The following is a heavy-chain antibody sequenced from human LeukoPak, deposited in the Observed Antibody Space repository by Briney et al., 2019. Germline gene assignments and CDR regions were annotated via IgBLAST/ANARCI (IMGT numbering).Heavy chain of an antibody. J-gene: IGHJ1*01. D-gene: IGHD6-6*01. Sequence: SETLSLTCTVSGGSIRTGSYYWSWIRQPAGKELQWIERIFTSGSTNYNPSLKSRVTISVDTSKNQFSLKLSSVTAADTAVYYCARDSSSPRVKYFQHWGQGTLVTVSS. V-gene: IGHV4-61*02. CDR3: ARDSSSPRVKYFQH. CDR2: IFTSGST. CDR1: GGSIRTGSYY.